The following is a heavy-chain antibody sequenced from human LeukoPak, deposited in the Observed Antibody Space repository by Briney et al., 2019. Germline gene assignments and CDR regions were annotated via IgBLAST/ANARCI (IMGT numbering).Heavy chain of an antibody. J-gene: IGHJ6*03. CDR3: ARVRPHYYDILTGFFLYYMDV. CDR2: INPNSGGT. Sequence: GASVKVSCKASGYTFTGYYMHWVRQAPGRGLEWMGWINPNSGGTNYAQKFQGRVTMTRDTSISTAYMELSRLRSDDTAVYYCARVRPHYYDILTGFFLYYMDVWGKGTTVTISS. V-gene: IGHV1-2*02. D-gene: IGHD3-9*01. CDR1: GYTFTGYY.